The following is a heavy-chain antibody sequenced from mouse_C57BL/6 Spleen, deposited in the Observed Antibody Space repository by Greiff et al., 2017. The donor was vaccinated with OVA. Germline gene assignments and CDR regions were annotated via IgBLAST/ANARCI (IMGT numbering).Heavy chain of an antibody. V-gene: IGHV5-16*01. Sequence: EVKLEESEGGLVQPGSSMKLSCTASGFTFSDYYMAWVRQVPEKGLEWVANINYDGSSTYYLDSLKSRFIISRDNAKNILYLQMSSLKSEDTATYYCARGEDYYGSSYGYFDVWGTGTTVTVSS. J-gene: IGHJ1*03. CDR2: INYDGSST. D-gene: IGHD1-1*01. CDR1: GFTFSDYY. CDR3: ARGEDYYGSSYGYFDV.